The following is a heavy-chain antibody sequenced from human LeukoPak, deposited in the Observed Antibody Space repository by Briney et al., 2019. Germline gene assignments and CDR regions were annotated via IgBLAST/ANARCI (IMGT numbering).Heavy chain of an antibody. Sequence: PGGSLSLSCAASGFTFSSYSMNWVRQAPGKGLEWVSSISSSSSYIYYADSVKGRFTISRDNAKNSLYLQMNSLRAEDTAVYYCARGKYSSSGDWLNWGQGTLVTVSS. V-gene: IGHV3-21*01. D-gene: IGHD6-13*01. J-gene: IGHJ4*02. CDR3: ARGKYSSSGDWLN. CDR2: ISSSSSYI. CDR1: GFTFSSYS.